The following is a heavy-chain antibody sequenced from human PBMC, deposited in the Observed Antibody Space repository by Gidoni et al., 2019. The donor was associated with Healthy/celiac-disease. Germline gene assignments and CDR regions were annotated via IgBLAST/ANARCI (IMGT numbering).Heavy chain of an antibody. Sequence: EVQLVESGGGLVQPGGSRRLSCAASGFTFSSYWMSWVRQAPGKGLEWVANIKQDGSEKYYVDSVKGRFTISRDNAKNSLYLQMNSLRAEDTAVYYCASEDIVVVPAARRMDYFDYWGQGTLVTVSS. V-gene: IGHV3-7*01. D-gene: IGHD2-2*01. CDR1: GFTFSSYW. CDR3: ASEDIVVVPAARRMDYFDY. J-gene: IGHJ4*02. CDR2: IKQDGSEK.